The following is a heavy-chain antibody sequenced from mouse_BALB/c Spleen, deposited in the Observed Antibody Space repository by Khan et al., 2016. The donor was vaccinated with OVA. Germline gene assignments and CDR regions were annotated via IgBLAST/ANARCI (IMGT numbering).Heavy chain of an antibody. V-gene: IGHV1S136*01. CDR1: GYTFTSYV. CDR3: ARNYRSDVYFDY. Sequence: VQLKQSGPELVKPGASVKMSCKASGYTFTSYVIHWVKQKPGQGLEGIGYIYPYNDDTKYNEKFKGKATMTSDKSSSTASLDLSSLTSEDSAVYYCARNYRSDVYFDYWGQGTTLTVSS. J-gene: IGHJ2*01. CDR2: IYPYNDDT. D-gene: IGHD2-14*01.